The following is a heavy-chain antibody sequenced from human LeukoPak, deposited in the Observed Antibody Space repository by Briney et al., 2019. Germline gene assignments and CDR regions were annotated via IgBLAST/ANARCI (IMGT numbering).Heavy chain of an antibody. CDR3: ARRIGLVAFDI. V-gene: IGHV5-51*01. Sequence: GESLKISCKTSGYRFTSYWIGWVRQMPGKGLEWMGIIYPGDSDIRYSPSFQGQVTISADKSISTAYLQWSSLKASDTAMYYCARRIGLVAFDIWGQGTMVTVSS. CDR1: GYRFTSYW. J-gene: IGHJ3*02. CDR2: IYPGDSDI. D-gene: IGHD2-15*01.